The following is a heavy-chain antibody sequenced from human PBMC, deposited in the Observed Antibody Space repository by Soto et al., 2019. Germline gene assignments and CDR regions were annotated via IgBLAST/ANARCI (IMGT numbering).Heavy chain of an antibody. D-gene: IGHD3-9*01. Sequence: GGSLRLSCAASGFTFSSYGMHWVRQAPGKGLEWVAVISYDGSNKYYADSVKGRFTISRDNSKNTLYLQMNSLRAEDTAVYYCATAGDILTGYYFSFDYWGQGTLVTVSS. CDR2: ISYDGSNK. V-gene: IGHV3-30*03. CDR1: GFTFSSYG. J-gene: IGHJ4*02. CDR3: ATAGDILTGYYFSFDY.